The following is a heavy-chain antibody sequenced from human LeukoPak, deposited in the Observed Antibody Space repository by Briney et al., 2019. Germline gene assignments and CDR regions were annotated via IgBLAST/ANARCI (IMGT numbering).Heavy chain of an antibody. J-gene: IGHJ4*02. Sequence: SETLSLTCAVYGGSFSGYYWSWIRQPPGKGLEWIGEINHSGSTNYNPSLKSRVTISVDTSKNQFSLKLSSVTAADTAVYYCARVRTNGVWAFDYWGQGTLVTVSS. CDR3: ARVRTNGVWAFDY. CDR2: INHSGST. V-gene: IGHV4-34*01. D-gene: IGHD2-8*01. CDR1: GGSFSGYY.